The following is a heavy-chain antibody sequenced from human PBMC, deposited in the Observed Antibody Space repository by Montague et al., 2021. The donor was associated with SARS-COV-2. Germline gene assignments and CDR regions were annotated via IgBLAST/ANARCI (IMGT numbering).Heavy chain of an antibody. CDR1: GGSFSSYY. CDR3: ARLAYCGAGCFSGWESFFDS. CDR2: INHSGSS. J-gene: IGHJ4*02. V-gene: IGHV4-34*01. Sequence: SETLSLTCAVSGGSFSSYYWSWIRQPPGKGLEWIAEINHSGSSNYKPSLKSRVTISVDTSKNQFSLKLNSVTVADTDVYYCARLAYCGAGCFSGWESFFDSWGQGTLVTVSS. D-gene: IGHD2-21*02.